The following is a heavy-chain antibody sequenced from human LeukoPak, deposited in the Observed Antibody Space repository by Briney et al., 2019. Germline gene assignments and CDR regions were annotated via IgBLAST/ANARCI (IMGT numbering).Heavy chain of an antibody. Sequence: PGGSLRLSCAASGFTFSSYGMHWVRQAPGKGLEWLSVLYSGGSTYYADSVNGRFTMSRDNSKNTLYLQMNGLRVEDTAVYHCTRVSPFDYWGQGTQVTVSS. CDR2: LYSGGST. V-gene: IGHV3-66*01. CDR1: GFTFSSYG. CDR3: TRVSPFDY. J-gene: IGHJ4*02.